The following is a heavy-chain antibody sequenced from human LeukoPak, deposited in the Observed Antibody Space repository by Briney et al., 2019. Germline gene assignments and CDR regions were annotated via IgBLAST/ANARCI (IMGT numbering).Heavy chain of an antibody. J-gene: IGHJ3*02. Sequence: GESLKISCKGSGYSFNNCWIGWVRQMPGKGLECMGIIYPGDSDTRYSPSFQGQVTISADKSISTAYLQWSSLKASDTATYYCARHDDSSGYETLDTDALDIWGQGTMVTVSS. D-gene: IGHD3-22*01. CDR1: GYSFNNCW. CDR3: ARHDDSSGYETLDTDALDI. V-gene: IGHV5-51*01. CDR2: IYPGDSDT.